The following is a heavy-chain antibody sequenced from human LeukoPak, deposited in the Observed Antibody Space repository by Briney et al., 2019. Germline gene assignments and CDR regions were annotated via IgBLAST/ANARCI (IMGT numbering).Heavy chain of an antibody. CDR1: GGTFSSYA. J-gene: IGHJ4*02. Sequence: ASVKVSCKASGGTFSSYAIGWVRQAPGQGLEWMGGIIPIFGTANYAQKFQGRVTITADESTSTAYMELSSLRSEDTAVYYCARGSSGYYPIDYWGQGTLVTVSS. CDR2: IIPIFGTA. CDR3: ARGSSGYYPIDY. V-gene: IGHV1-69*13. D-gene: IGHD3-22*01.